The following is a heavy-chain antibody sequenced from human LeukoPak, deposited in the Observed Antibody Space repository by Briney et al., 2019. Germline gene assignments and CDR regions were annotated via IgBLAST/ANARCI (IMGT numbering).Heavy chain of an antibody. V-gene: IGHV3-23*01. D-gene: IGHD5-12*01. Sequence: GGSLRLSCAASGFTFSSYAMSWVRQAPGKGLEWVSAISGSGGSTYYADSVKGRFTISRDNSKNTLYLQMNSLRAEDTAVYYCARSRSYSGYDYGAFDIWGQGTMVTVSS. J-gene: IGHJ3*02. CDR3: ARSRSYSGYDYGAFDI. CDR1: GFTFSSYA. CDR2: ISGSGGST.